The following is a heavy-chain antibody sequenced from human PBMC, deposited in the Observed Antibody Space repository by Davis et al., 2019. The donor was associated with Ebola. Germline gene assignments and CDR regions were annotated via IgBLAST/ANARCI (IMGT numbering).Heavy chain of an antibody. CDR3: ARDPLYYDFWSGYYYYYGMDV. CDR2: ISWNSGSI. J-gene: IGHJ6*02. D-gene: IGHD3-3*01. Sequence: GGSLRLSCAASGFTFSGSAMHWVRQAPGKGLEWVSGISWNSGSIGYADSVKGRFTISRDNAKNSLYLQMNSLRAEDTAVYYCARDPLYYDFWSGYYYYYGMDVWGQGTTVTVSS. CDR1: GFTFSGSA. V-gene: IGHV3-9*01.